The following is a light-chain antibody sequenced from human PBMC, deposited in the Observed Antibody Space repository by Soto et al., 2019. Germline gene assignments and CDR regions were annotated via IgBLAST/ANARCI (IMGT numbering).Light chain of an antibody. CDR2: DAS. CDR1: EDIRSS. Sequence: DIQMTQSPSALSASVGDRVTLTCRASEDIRSSLAWYQQKPGRIPTLLIYDASTLQSGVPSRFSGSGSGTEFHLTINGLQPEEVATYFCQKYDDAPLPFGPGTKVDLK. J-gene: IGKJ3*01. V-gene: IGKV1-27*01. CDR3: QKYDDAPLP.